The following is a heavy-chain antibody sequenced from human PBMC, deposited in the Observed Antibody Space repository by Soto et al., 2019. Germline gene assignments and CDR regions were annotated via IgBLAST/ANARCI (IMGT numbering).Heavy chain of an antibody. CDR3: ARSHGSSTSLEIYYYYYYGMDV. D-gene: IGHD2-2*01. Sequence: QVQLVQSGAEVKKPGSSVKVSCKASGGTFSSYAISWVRQAPGQGLEWMGGIIPISETTNYAQKFQGRVTITADESKSTAYMELSSPRSEDTAVYYCARSHGSSTSLEIYYYYYYGMDVWGQGTTVTVSS. V-gene: IGHV1-69*01. CDR1: GGTFSSYA. CDR2: IIPISETT. J-gene: IGHJ6*02.